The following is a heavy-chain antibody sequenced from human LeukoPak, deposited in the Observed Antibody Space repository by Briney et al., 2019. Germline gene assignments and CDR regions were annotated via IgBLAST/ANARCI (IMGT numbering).Heavy chain of an antibody. CDR1: GYSISSGYY. CDR3: ARLSAGGDLS. Sequence: SETLSLTCTVSGYSISSGYYWGWIRQPPGKGLEWIGSIYHSGSTYYNPSLKSRVTISVDTSKNQFSLKLSSVTAADTAVYYCARLSAGGDLSWGQGTLVTVSS. V-gene: IGHV4-38-2*02. D-gene: IGHD2-21*02. CDR2: IYHSGST. J-gene: IGHJ5*02.